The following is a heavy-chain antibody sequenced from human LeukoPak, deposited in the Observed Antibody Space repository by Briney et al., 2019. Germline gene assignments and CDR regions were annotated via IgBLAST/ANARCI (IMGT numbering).Heavy chain of an antibody. D-gene: IGHD3-9*01. CDR2: IYYTGNT. Sequence: SETLSLTCTVSGVSISSSNSYWGWIRQPPGKGLEWIGSIYYTGNTYYNASLKSRVTISVDTYKNQFSLKLSSVTAADTAVYYCARRHFLRYFDWLRLGTYFDYWGQGTLVTVSS. CDR1: GVSISSSNSY. V-gene: IGHV4-39*07. J-gene: IGHJ4*02. CDR3: ARRHFLRYFDWLRLGTYFDY.